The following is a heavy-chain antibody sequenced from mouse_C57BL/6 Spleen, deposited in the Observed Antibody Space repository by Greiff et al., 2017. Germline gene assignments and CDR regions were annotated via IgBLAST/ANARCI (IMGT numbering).Heavy chain of an antibody. D-gene: IGHD2-4*01. V-gene: IGHV5-6*01. CDR3: ARQGKTHYDYDSLDD. CDR1: GFTFSSYG. CDR2: ISSGGSYT. Sequence: EVKLMESGGDLVKPGGSLKLSCAASGFTFSSYGMSWVRQTPDKRLEWVATISSGGSYTHYPDSMKGRFTITRVHAKNTLYLQMSSLKSEDTAMYYCARQGKTHYDYDSLDDWGQGTTLTVSS. J-gene: IGHJ2*01.